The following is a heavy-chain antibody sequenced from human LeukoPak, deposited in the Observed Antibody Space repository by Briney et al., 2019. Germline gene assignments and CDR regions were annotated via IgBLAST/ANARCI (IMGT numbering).Heavy chain of an antibody. CDR2: IIPILGTA. CDR3: ALTTVYYSGGSCYFDY. J-gene: IGHJ4*02. Sequence: SVKVSCKASGGTFSSYAISWVRQAPGQGLEWMGGIIPILGTANYAQKFQGRVTITADESTSTAYMELSSLRSEDTAVYYCALTTVYYSGGSCYFDYWGQGTLVTVSS. V-gene: IGHV1-69*13. D-gene: IGHD2-15*01. CDR1: GGTFSSYA.